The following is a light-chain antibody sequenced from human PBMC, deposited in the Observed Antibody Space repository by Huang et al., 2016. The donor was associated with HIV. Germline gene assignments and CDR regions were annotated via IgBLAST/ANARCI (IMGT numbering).Light chain of an antibody. J-gene: IGKJ2*02. CDR2: EIS. CDR1: QSLLLGDGKTY. CDR3: MQSIHLRT. V-gene: IGKV2-29*02. Sequence: IVMTQTPLSLSVTPGQPATISCKSNQSLLLGDGKTYLYWYLQRAGQSPQPLIYEISSRFSGVPDRFSGSGSGTDVTRKISRVEAGDVGIYYCMQSIHLRTFGQGTKLEIK.